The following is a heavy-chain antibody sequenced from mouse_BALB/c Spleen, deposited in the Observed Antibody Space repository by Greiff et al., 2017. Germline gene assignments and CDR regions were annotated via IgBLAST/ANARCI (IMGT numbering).Heavy chain of an antibody. CDR2: IDPSDSET. CDR3: ARRLRQDWYFGV. V-gene: IGHV1S126*01. D-gene: IGHD2-2*01. Sequence: VQRVESGPQLVRPGASVKISCKASGYSFTSYWMHWVKQRPGQGLEWIGMIDPSDSETRLNQKFKDKATLTVDKSSSTAYMQLSSPTSEDSAVYYGARRLRQDWYFGVWGAGTTVTVSS. J-gene: IGHJ1*01. CDR1: GYSFTSYW.